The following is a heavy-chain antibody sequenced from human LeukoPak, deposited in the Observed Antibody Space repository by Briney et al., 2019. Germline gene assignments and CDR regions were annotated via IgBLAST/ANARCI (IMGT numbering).Heavy chain of an antibody. CDR3: ARAVGGTIYFDY. CDR2: LYSAGNT. D-gene: IGHD1-26*01. Sequence: PGGSLGLSCAVSGFTVSSNYMSWVRQVPGKGLEWVSALYSAGNTYYADSVKGRFTISRDNSKNTLYFQMDSLRAEDTAVYYCARAVGGTIYFDYWGQGTLVTVSS. J-gene: IGHJ4*02. CDR1: GFTVSSNY. V-gene: IGHV3-66*01.